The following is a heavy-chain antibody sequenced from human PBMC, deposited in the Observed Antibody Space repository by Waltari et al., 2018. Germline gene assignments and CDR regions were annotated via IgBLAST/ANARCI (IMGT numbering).Heavy chain of an antibody. CDR2: IIPIFGTA. V-gene: IGHV1-69*12. CDR3: ARRACSSTSCYYTPWYFDY. D-gene: IGHD2-2*01. J-gene: IGHJ4*02. CDR1: GGTFSSYA. Sequence: QVQLVQSGAEVKKPGSSVKVSCKASGGTFSSYAISWVRQAPGQGLEWMGGIIPIFGTANYAQKFQGRVTITADESTSTAYMELSSLRSEDTAVYYCARRACSSTSCYYTPWYFDYWGQGTLVTVSS.